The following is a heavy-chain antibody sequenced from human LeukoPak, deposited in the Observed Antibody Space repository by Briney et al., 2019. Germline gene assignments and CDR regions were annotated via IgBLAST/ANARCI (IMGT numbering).Heavy chain of an antibody. CDR1: GGSISSSSYY. J-gene: IGHJ4*02. Sequence: SETLSLTCTVSGGSISSSSYYWGWIRQPPGKGLEWIGSIYYSGSTYYNPSLKSRVTISVDTSKNQFSQKLSSVTAADTAVYYCARGGGSSSPFDYWGQGTLVTVSS. CDR2: IYYSGST. CDR3: ARGGGSSSPFDY. V-gene: IGHV4-39*07. D-gene: IGHD6-13*01.